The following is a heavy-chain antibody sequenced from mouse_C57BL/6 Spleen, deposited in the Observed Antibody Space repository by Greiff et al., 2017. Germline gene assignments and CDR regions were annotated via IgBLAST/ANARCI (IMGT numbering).Heavy chain of an antibody. CDR1: GFTFSDYY. CDR3: ARVATYYYGSSPSYWYFDV. J-gene: IGHJ1*03. D-gene: IGHD1-1*01. Sequence: EVKLVESEGGLVQPGSSMKLSCTASGFTFSDYYMAWVRQVPEKGLEWVANINYDGSSTYYLDSLKSRFIISRDNAKNILYLQMSSLKSEDTATYYCARVATYYYGSSPSYWYFDVWGTGTTVTVSS. V-gene: IGHV5-16*01. CDR2: INYDGSST.